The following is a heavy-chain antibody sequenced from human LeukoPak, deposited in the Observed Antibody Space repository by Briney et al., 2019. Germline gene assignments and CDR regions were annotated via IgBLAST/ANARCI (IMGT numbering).Heavy chain of an antibody. CDR1: GGSISSGGYS. CDR2: IYHSGST. Sequence: SQTLSLTCAVSGGSISSGGYSWSWIRQPPGKGLEWIGYIYHSGSTYYNPSLKSRVTISVDRSKNQFSLKLSSVTAADTAVYYCARGDGNYYMDYWGQGTLVTVSS. CDR3: ARGDGNYYMDY. J-gene: IGHJ4*02. V-gene: IGHV4-30-2*01. D-gene: IGHD1-26*01.